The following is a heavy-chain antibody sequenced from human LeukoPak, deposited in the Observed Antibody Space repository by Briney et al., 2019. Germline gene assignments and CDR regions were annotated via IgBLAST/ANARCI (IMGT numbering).Heavy chain of an antibody. J-gene: IGHJ1*01. CDR2: IFYSGSP. CDR3: ARSYSSGGNVALFQH. CDR1: GGSISSGGYY. D-gene: IGHD6-19*01. Sequence: SETLSLTCTVSGGSISSGGYYWGWIRQPPGKGLEWIGSIFYSGSPYYNPSLKSRVTISVDTSKNQFSLKLSSVTAADTAVYYCARSYSSGGNVALFQHWGQGTLVTVSS. V-gene: IGHV4-39*01.